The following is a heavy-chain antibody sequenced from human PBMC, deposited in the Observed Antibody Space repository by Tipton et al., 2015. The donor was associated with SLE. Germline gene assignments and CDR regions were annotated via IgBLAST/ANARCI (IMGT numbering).Heavy chain of an antibody. D-gene: IGHD3-10*01. Sequence: LRLSCTISGGSISSYYWTWIRQSPGKGLEWIGYVYVSGSTNYNPSLKSRVTISVDTSKNQLSLKLTSVTAADTAVYYCARGAKERITLVRVRPYYFDYWGQGSLVTVSS. J-gene: IGHJ4*03. CDR3: ARGAKERITLVRVRPYYFDY. CDR2: VYVSGST. V-gene: IGHV4-59*12. CDR1: GGSISSYY.